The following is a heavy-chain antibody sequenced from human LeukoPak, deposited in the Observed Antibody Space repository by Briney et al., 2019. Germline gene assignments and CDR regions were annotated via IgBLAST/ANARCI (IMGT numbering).Heavy chain of an antibody. J-gene: IGHJ4*02. D-gene: IGHD3-10*01. CDR1: GGSISSYY. CDR2: IYYSGST. V-gene: IGHV4-59*01. CDR3: ASTGTMVRGVIRDY. Sequence: SETLSLTCTVSGGSISSYYWSWIRQPPGRGLEWIGYIYYSGSTNYNPSLKSRVTISVDTSKNQFSLKLSSVTAADTAVYYCASTGTMVRGVIRDYWGQGTLVTVSS.